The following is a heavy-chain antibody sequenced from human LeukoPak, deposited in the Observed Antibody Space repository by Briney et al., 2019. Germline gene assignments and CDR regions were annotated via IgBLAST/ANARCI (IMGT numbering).Heavy chain of an antibody. CDR1: GFSFSSHG. Sequence: GGSLRLSCAASGFSFSSHGMSWVRQAPGKGLEWVSDISGGGDDTWYADSVRGRFTISRDNSKNTVYLQMNSLRAEDTAVYYCGKDTVTTSGWFDPWGQGTLVTVSS. CDR2: ISGGGDDT. V-gene: IGHV3-23*01. J-gene: IGHJ5*02. CDR3: GKDTVTTSGWFDP. D-gene: IGHD4-17*01.